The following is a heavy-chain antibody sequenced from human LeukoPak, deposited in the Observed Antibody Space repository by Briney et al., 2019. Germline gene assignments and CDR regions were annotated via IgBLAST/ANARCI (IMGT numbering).Heavy chain of an antibody. J-gene: IGHJ4*02. Sequence: PGGSLRLSCAASGFTFSSYAMSWVRQAPGKGLEWVSAISGSGGSTYYADSVKGRFTISRDNSKNTLYLQMNNLRDEDTAVYHCANDVISVAGTPRYFDYWGQGTLVTVSS. CDR2: ISGSGGST. CDR3: ANDVISVAGTPRYFDY. D-gene: IGHD6-19*01. CDR1: GFTFSSYA. V-gene: IGHV3-23*01.